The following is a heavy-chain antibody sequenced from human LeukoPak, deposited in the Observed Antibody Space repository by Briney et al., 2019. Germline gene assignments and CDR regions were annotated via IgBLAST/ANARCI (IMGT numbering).Heavy chain of an antibody. Sequence: SETLSLTCTVSGGSISSYYWSWVRQPPGKGLEWIGYIYYSGSTNYNPSLKSRVTISVDTSKNQFSLKLSSVTAADTAVYYCAREAYYGSVSYYFDYWGQGTLVTVSS. CDR1: GGSISSYY. V-gene: IGHV4-59*01. CDR2: IYYSGST. CDR3: AREAYYGSVSYYFDY. D-gene: IGHD3-10*01. J-gene: IGHJ4*02.